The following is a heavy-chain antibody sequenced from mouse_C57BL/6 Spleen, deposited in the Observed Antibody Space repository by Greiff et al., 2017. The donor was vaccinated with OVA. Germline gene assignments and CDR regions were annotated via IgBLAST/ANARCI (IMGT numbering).Heavy chain of an antibody. V-gene: IGHV1-81*01. Sequence: VQLQESGAELARPGASVKLSCKASGYTFTSYGISWVKQRTGQGLEWIGEIYPRSGNTYYNEKFKGKATLTADKSSSTAYMELRSLTSEDSAVYFCATPLYDYDGAWFAYWGQGTLVTVSA. CDR3: ATPLYDYDGAWFAY. D-gene: IGHD2-4*01. CDR2: IYPRSGNT. CDR1: GYTFTSYG. J-gene: IGHJ3*01.